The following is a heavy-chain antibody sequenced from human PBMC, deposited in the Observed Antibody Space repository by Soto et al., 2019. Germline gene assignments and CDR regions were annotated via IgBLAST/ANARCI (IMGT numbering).Heavy chain of an antibody. CDR3: ARSQGSSTSLEIYYYYYYGMDV. J-gene: IGHJ6*02. CDR1: GGTFNSYA. V-gene: IGHV1-69*13. D-gene: IGHD2-2*01. CDR2: IIPISGTA. Sequence: SVKVSFKASGGTFNSYAISWVRQAPGQGLEWMGGIIPISGTANYAQKFQGRVTITADESTSTAYMELSSLRSEDTAVYYCARSQGSSTSLEIYYYYYYGMDVWGHGTTVTVSS.